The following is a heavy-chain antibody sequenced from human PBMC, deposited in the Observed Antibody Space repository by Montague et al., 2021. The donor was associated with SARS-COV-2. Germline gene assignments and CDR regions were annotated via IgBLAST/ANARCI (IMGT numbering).Heavy chain of an antibody. V-gene: IGHV3-23*01. CDR2: IGSTGGST. CDR3: AKGDTAMAPYNWFDP. Sequence: SLRLSCAASGFTFSIYAMTWVRQAPGKGLEWLSAIGSTGGSTYYADSVKGRFTISRDNSKSTLYLQMNSLRAEDTAVYYCAKGDTAMAPYNWFDPWGQGTLVTVSS. D-gene: IGHD5-18*01. CDR1: GFTFSIYA. J-gene: IGHJ5*02.